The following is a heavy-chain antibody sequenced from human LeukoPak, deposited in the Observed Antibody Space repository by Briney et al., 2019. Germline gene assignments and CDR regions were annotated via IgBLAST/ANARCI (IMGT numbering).Heavy chain of an antibody. D-gene: IGHD2-2*01. CDR2: INPHSGGT. V-gene: IGHV1-2*02. J-gene: IGHJ4*02. Sequence: ASVKVSCKASGYIFTASYIHWVRQAPGQGLECMGWINPHSGGTNYAQKFQGRVTMTRDTSISTAYMELSRLRSDGTAVYYCARFCSSSSCPFDYWGQGTLVTVSS. CDR3: ARFCSSSSCPFDY. CDR1: GYIFTASY.